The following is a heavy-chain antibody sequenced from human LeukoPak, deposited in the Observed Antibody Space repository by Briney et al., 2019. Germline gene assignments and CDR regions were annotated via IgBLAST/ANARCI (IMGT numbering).Heavy chain of an antibody. CDR1: GFTVSSNY. J-gene: IGHJ4*02. V-gene: IGHV3-53*01. CDR3: AREGTGRQYSSSYNYFDY. D-gene: IGHD6-6*01. CDR2: IYNGGST. Sequence: GGSLRLSCAASGFTVSSNYMSWVRQAPGKGLEWVSVIYNGGSTYYADSVKGRFTISRDNSKNTLYLQMNSLRAEDTAVYYCAREGTGRQYSSSYNYFDYWGQGTLVTVSS.